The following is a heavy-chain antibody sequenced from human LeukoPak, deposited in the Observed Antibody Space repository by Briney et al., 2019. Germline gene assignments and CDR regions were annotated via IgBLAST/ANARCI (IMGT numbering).Heavy chain of an antibody. CDR3: ARHRAYSSSSPFDY. CDR2: IYYTGST. V-gene: IGHV4-59*08. J-gene: IGHJ4*02. Sequence: SETLSLTCSVSGGSISSLYWSWIRQPPGKGLEWIGYIYYTGSTNYNPSLKSRVTMFVDMSKNQFSLRLSSVTAAETAVYYCARHRAYSSSSPFDYWGQGTLVTVSS. D-gene: IGHD6-6*01. CDR1: GGSISSLY.